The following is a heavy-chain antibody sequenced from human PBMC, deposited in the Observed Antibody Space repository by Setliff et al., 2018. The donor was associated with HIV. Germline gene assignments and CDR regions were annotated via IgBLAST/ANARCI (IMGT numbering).Heavy chain of an antibody. CDR3: AADSSGYTFDH. J-gene: IGHJ4*02. CDR2: IYYSGST. CDR1: GGSISSGSYY. Sequence: LTCTVSGGSISSGSYYWGWIRQPPGKGLEWIGSIYYSGSTYYNPSLKSRVTMSVDTSKNQFSLKLRSVTAADTAVYYCAADSSGYTFDHWGQGTLVTVSS. D-gene: IGHD3-22*01. V-gene: IGHV4-39*07.